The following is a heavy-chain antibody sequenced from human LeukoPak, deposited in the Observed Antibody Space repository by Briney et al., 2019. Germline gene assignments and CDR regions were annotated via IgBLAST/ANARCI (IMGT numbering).Heavy chain of an antibody. V-gene: IGHV4-34*01. CDR1: GGSFSGYY. D-gene: IGHD2-2*01. J-gene: IGHJ4*02. CDR3: ARVRNGGYCSSTSYEFDY. Sequence: SETLSLTCAVYGGSFSGYYWSWIRQPPGKGLEWIGEINHSGSTNYNPSLKSRVTISVDTSKNQFSLKLSSVTAADTAVYYCARVRNGGYCSSTSYEFDYWGQGTLVTVSS. CDR2: INHSGST.